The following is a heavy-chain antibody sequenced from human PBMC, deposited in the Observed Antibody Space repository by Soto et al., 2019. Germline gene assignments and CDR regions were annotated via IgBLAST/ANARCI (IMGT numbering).Heavy chain of an antibody. D-gene: IGHD3-22*01. Sequence: PSETLSLTCTVSGGSISSGDYYWSWIRQPPGKGLEWIGYIYYSGSTYYNPSLKSRVTISVDTSKNQFSLKLSSVTAADTAVYYCARAPIEYYYYDSSGVRYFDYWGQGTLVTVSS. J-gene: IGHJ4*02. V-gene: IGHV4-30-4*01. CDR1: GGSISSGDYY. CDR2: IYYSGST. CDR3: ARAPIEYYYYDSSGVRYFDY.